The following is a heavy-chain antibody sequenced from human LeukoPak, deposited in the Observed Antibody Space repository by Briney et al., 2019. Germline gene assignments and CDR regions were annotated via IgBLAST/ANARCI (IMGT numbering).Heavy chain of an antibody. J-gene: IGHJ6*03. Sequence: GGSLRLSCAASGFTFSSYSMNWVRQAPGKGLEWVSSISSSSSYIYYADSVKGRFTISRDNAKNSLYLQMNSLRAEDTAVYYCARVPIFGVAITLYYVDVWGKGTTVTVSS. CDR1: GFTFSSYS. CDR3: ARVPIFGVAITLYYVDV. V-gene: IGHV3-21*01. CDR2: ISSSSSYI. D-gene: IGHD3-3*01.